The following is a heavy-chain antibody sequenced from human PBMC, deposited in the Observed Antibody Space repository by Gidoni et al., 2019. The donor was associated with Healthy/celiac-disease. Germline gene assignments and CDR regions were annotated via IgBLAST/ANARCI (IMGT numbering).Heavy chain of an antibody. CDR2: IYSGGST. Sequence: EVQLVESGGGLIQPGGSLRLSCAASGFTVSSNYMSWVRQAPGKGLEWVSVIYSGGSTYYADSVKGRFTISRDNSKNTLYLQMNSLRAEDTAVYYCAREHYYDSSGYPVDAFDIWGQGTMVTVSS. CDR3: AREHYYDSSGYPVDAFDI. CDR1: GFTVSSNY. D-gene: IGHD3-22*01. J-gene: IGHJ3*02. V-gene: IGHV3-53*01.